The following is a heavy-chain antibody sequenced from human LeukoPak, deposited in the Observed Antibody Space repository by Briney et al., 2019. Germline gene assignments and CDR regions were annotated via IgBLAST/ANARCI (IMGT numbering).Heavy chain of an antibody. CDR1: GFTFSSYG. CDR3: AKDSYYDSSGYYGNYFDY. CDR2: ISYDGSNK. Sequence: GRSLRLSCSASGFTFSSYGMHWVRQAPGKGLEWVAVISYDGSNKYYADSVKGRFTISRDNSKNTLYLQMNSLRAEDTAVYYCAKDSYYDSSGYYGNYFDYWGQGTLVTVSS. V-gene: IGHV3-30*18. J-gene: IGHJ4*02. D-gene: IGHD3-22*01.